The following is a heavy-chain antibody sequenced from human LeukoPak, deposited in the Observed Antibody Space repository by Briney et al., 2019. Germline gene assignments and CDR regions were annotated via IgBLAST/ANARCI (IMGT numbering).Heavy chain of an antibody. CDR1: GGSISSYY. CDR2: IYYSGST. D-gene: IGHD4-17*01. J-gene: IGHJ5*02. V-gene: IGHV4-59*08. CDR3: ARHGDYGFPNWFDL. Sequence: SETLSLTCTVSGGSISSYYWSWIRQPPGKGLEWIGYIYYSGSTNYNPSLKSRVTISVDTSKNQFSLKLSSVTAADTAVYYCARHGDYGFPNWFDLWGQGTLVTVSS.